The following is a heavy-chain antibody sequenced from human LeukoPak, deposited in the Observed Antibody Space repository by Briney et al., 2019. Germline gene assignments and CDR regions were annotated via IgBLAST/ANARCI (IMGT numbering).Heavy chain of an antibody. Sequence: GGSLRLSCAASGFTFSSYWMSRVRQAPGTGLEWVADIKQDGSEKYYVDSVKGRFTISRDNAKNSLYLQMNSLRAEDTAVYYCAREYCSGGTCYLPGYWGQGTLVTVSS. CDR2: IKQDGSEK. D-gene: IGHD2-15*01. J-gene: IGHJ4*02. CDR1: GFTFSSYW. CDR3: AREYCSGGTCYLPGY. V-gene: IGHV3-7*03.